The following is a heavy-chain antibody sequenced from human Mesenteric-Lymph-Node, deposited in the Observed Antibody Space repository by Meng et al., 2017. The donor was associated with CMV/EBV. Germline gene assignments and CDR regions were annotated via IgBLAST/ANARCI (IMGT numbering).Heavy chain of an antibody. CDR3: ARRRSSGSYYDY. J-gene: IGHJ4*02. Sequence: SCKSSGYTFTSYYMHWVRQAPGQGLEWMGIINPSGGSTSYAQKFQGRVTMTRDTSTSTVYMELSSLRSEDTAVYYCARRRSSGSYYDYWGQGTLVTVSS. V-gene: IGHV1-46*01. CDR2: INPSGGST. CDR1: GYTFTSYY. D-gene: IGHD3-10*01.